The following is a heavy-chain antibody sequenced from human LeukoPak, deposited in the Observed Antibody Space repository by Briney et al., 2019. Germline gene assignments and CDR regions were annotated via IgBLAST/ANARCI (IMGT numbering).Heavy chain of an antibody. CDR3: AKDSEFRPYYDILTGSPWLNHGYFDY. V-gene: IGHV3-23*01. CDR2: ISGSGGST. Sequence: GGSLRLSCAASGFTFSSYAMSWVRQAPGKGLEWVSAISGSGGSTYYADSVKGRFTISRDNSKNTLYLQMNSLRAEDTAVYYCAKDSEFRPYYDILTGSPWLNHGYFDYWGQGTLVTVSS. CDR1: GFTFSSYA. D-gene: IGHD3-9*01. J-gene: IGHJ4*02.